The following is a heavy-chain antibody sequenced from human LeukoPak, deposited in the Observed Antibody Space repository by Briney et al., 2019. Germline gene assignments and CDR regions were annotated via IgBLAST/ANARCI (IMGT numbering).Heavy chain of an antibody. Sequence: GASVKVSCKASGYTFTGYYMHWVRQAPGQGLEWRGWISPNSGVTNYAQKFQGRVTMTRDTSISTAYMELSRLTSDDTAVYYCATVYVSGIYNYWGQGTLVTVSS. D-gene: IGHD3-10*01. V-gene: IGHV1-2*02. J-gene: IGHJ4*02. CDR2: ISPNSGVT. CDR1: GYTFTGYY. CDR3: ATVYVSGIYNY.